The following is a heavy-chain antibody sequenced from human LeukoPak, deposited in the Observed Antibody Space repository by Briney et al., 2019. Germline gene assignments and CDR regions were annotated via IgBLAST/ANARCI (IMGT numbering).Heavy chain of an antibody. Sequence: SVKVSCKASGGTFSSYAISWVRQAPGQGLEWMGRIIPILGIANYAQKFQGRVTITADRSTTTAYMELSSLRSEDTAVYYCARSPSMVRGSSFDYWGQGTLVTVSS. V-gene: IGHV1-69*04. D-gene: IGHD3-10*01. CDR2: IIPILGIA. CDR1: GGTFSSYA. CDR3: ARSPSMVRGSSFDY. J-gene: IGHJ4*02.